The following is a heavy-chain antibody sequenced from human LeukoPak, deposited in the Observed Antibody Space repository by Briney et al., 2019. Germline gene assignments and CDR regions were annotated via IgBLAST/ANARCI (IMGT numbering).Heavy chain of an antibody. Sequence: AGGSLRLSFAASGFTFSSYKMNWVRQAPGEGLEWVSYISSSGSTIYYADSVKGRFTISRDNAKNSLYLQMNSLRAEDTAVYYCAELGITMIGGVWGKGTTVTISS. D-gene: IGHD3-10*02. CDR1: GFTFSSYK. J-gene: IGHJ6*04. CDR3: AELGITMIGGV. V-gene: IGHV3-48*03. CDR2: ISSSGSTI.